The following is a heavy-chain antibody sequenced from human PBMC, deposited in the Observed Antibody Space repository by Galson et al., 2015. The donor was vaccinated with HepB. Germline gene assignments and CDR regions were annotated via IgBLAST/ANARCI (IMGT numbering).Heavy chain of an antibody. J-gene: IGHJ6*02. CDR1: DFTFSNYW. CDR3: ARRISLVRGIITRPDYYYGMDV. D-gene: IGHD3-10*01. Sequence: SLRLSCAASDFTFSNYWMNWVRQAPGQGLEWVANINPDGSEKYYADSLQGRFTISRDNAKNSLYLQMDSLRAEDTAVYYCARRISLVRGIITRPDYYYGMDVWGQGTAVTVAS. V-gene: IGHV3-7*03. CDR2: INPDGSEK.